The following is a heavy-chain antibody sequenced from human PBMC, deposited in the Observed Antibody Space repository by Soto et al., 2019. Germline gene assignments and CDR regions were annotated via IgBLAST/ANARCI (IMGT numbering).Heavy chain of an antibody. CDR2: IYYSGIT. CDR1: GGSISSSDYY. J-gene: IGHJ4*02. Sequence: PSETLSLTCTVSGGSISSSDYYWSWIRQPPGKGLEWIGYIYYSGITYYNPSLKSRVTISVDTSKNQFSLKLSSVTATDTAVYYCAREVEGIRAPHFDNWGQGTLVTVSS. CDR3: AREVEGIRAPHFDN. V-gene: IGHV4-30-4*01. D-gene: IGHD2-15*01.